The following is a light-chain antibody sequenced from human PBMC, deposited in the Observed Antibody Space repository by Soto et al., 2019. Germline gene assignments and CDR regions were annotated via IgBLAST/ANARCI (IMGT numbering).Light chain of an antibody. CDR3: QQYNNGPPS. J-gene: IGKJ4*01. Sequence: EIVMTQSPATLSVSPGERATLSCRASQSFSSNLAWYQQKPGQAPRLLIYGASTRATGIPARFSGSGSGTEVTLTISSLQSEDFAVYYCQQYNNGPPSFGGGTKVEIK. V-gene: IGKV3-15*01. CDR1: QSFSSN. CDR2: GAS.